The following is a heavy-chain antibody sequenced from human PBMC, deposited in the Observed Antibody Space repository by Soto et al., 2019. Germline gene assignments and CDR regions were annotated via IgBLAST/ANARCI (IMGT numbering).Heavy chain of an antibody. CDR1: GFTFSSYG. CDR3: AKLEGYDHPLVSIGFVFDY. CDR2: ISYDGSNK. V-gene: IGHV3-30*18. Sequence: ESGGGVVQPGRSLRLSCAASGFTFSSYGMHWVRQAPGKGLAWVAVISYDGSNKYYADSVKGRFTISRDNSKNTLYLKMNSLRAEDTAVYYCAKLEGYDHPLVSIGFVFDYWGQGTLVTVSS. D-gene: IGHD6-13*01. J-gene: IGHJ4*02.